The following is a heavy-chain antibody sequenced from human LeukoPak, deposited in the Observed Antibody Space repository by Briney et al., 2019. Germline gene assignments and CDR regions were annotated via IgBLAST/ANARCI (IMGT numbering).Heavy chain of an antibody. D-gene: IGHD2-15*01. CDR1: GFLFSTHD. Sequence: PGGSLRLSCAASGFLFSTHDLNWVRQAPGKGLECVSYISRTSTYLYYADSVKGRFTISRDNSKNTLYLQMNSLRAEDTAVYYCAKGLVVAATGGLDYWGQGTLVTVSS. CDR2: ISRTSTYL. V-gene: IGHV3-21*04. J-gene: IGHJ4*02. CDR3: AKGLVVAATGGLDY.